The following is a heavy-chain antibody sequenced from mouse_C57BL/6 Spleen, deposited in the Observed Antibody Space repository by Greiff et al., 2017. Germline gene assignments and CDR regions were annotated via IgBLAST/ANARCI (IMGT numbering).Heavy chain of an antibody. J-gene: IGHJ2*01. V-gene: IGHV14-1*01. D-gene: IGHD1-1*01. CDR2: IDPEDGDT. CDR1: GFNIKDYY. Sequence: EVQLQQSGAELVRPGASVKLSCTASGFNIKDYYMHWVKQRPEQGLEWIGRIDPEDGDTAYAPKFQGKATMTADTSSNTAYLQLSSLTSEDTAVYYCTTAMTTVVAPFDYWGQGTTLTVSS. CDR3: TTAMTTVVAPFDY.